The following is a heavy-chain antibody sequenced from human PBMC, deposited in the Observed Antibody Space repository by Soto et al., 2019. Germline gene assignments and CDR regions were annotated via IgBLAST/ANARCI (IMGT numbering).Heavy chain of an antibody. CDR3: ARVGTDYGPGSPYFSES. V-gene: IGHV3-21*06. Sequence: GGSLRLSCAASVFSFRSYYMNLVRQAPGRGLEWVSSISPSSSFLNYADSVKGRFTISRDNAKSSVNLQMNSLRGEDTAVYYCARVGTDYGPGSPYFSESWRQGTMVTGSS. CDR2: ISPSSSFL. J-gene: IGHJ5*02. D-gene: IGHD3-10*01. CDR1: VFSFRSYY.